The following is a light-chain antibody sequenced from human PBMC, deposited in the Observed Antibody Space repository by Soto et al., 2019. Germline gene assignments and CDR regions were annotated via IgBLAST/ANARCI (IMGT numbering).Light chain of an antibody. V-gene: IGLV1-40*01. CDR1: NSNIGAGYD. Sequence: QSVLTQPPSVSGAPGQRVTISCTGYNSNIGAGYDVHWYQQLPGTAPKLLIYGNSNRPSGVPDRFSASKSGTSASLAITGLQGEDEADYYCQSYDSRLSGWVFGGGTKLTVL. CDR2: GNS. J-gene: IGLJ3*02. CDR3: QSYDSRLSGWV.